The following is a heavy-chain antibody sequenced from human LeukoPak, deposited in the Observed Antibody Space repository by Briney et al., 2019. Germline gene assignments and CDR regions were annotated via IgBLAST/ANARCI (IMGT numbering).Heavy chain of an antibody. J-gene: IGHJ4*02. D-gene: IGHD6-13*01. CDR2: IYTSGST. CDR1: GGSISSYY. CDR3: ARRGSYSTFDY. Sequence: SETLSLTCTVSGGSISSYYWSWIRQHPGKGLEWIGYIYTSGSTNYNPSLKSRVTISVDTSKNQFSLKLSSVTAADTAVYYCARRGSYSTFDYWGQGTLVTVSS. V-gene: IGHV4-4*09.